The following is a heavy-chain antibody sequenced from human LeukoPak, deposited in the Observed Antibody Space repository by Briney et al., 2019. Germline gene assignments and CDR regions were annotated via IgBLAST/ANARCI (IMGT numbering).Heavy chain of an antibody. J-gene: IGHJ5*01. CDR2: IWYYGAKK. CDR3: AKVLAPRSLDS. CDR1: GFTFSTHG. D-gene: IGHD3-3*01. V-gene: IGHV3-33*03. Sequence: PGASLRLSCAASGFTFSTHGMHWVRQAPGKGLEWVALIWYYGAKKQYGHSVKGRFTISRDNSDNTLSLQMNSLRVEDTAVYYCAKVLAPRSLDSWGQGTLVIVSS.